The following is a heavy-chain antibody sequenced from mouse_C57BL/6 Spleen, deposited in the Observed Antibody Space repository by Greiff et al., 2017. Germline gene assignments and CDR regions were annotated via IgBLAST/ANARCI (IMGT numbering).Heavy chain of an antibody. CDR3: ARLGGSSPGYFDV. D-gene: IGHD1-1*01. V-gene: IGHV1-53*01. CDR1: GYTFTSYW. CDR2: INPSNGGT. Sequence: QVQLQQSGTELVKPGASVKLSCKASGYTFTSYWMHWVKQRPGQGLEWIGNINPSNGGTNYNEKFKSKATLTVDKSSSTAYMQLSSLTSEDSAVYYCARLGGSSPGYFDVWGTGTTVTVSS. J-gene: IGHJ1*03.